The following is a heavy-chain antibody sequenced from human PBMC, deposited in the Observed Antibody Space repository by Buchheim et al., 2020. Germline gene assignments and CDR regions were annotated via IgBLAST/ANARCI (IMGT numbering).Heavy chain of an antibody. D-gene: IGHD1-7*01. CDR3: ARAPDNWNYGYFDY. CDR2: IYYGGST. J-gene: IGHJ4*02. V-gene: IGHV3-53*01. CDR1: GFTVSRNY. Sequence: EVQLVESGGGLIQPGGSLRLSCAASGFTVSRNYMAWVRQSPGKGLEWVSVIYYGGSTYYADSVKGRFTISRDHSKNTVYLQMNNLRVEDTAVYYCARAPDNWNYGYFDYWGQGSL.